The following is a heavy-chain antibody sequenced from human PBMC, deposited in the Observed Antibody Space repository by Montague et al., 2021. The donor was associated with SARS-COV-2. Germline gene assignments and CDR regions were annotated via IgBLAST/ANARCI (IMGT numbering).Heavy chain of an antibody. V-gene: IGHV3-21*01. CDR2: ISSSSSYI. J-gene: IGHJ4*03. Sequence: SLRLSCAASGFTFSSYSMNWVRQAPGKGLEWDSSISSSSSYIYYADSVKGRFTISRDNAKNSLYLQMNSLRAEDTAVYYCARDGVYDILTGYWTDWGQGTLVTVSS. D-gene: IGHD3-9*01. CDR3: ARDGVYDILTGYWTD. CDR1: GFTFSSYS.